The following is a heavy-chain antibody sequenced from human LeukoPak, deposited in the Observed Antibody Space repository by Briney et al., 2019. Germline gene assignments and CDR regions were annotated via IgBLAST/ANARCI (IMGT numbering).Heavy chain of an antibody. V-gene: IGHV3-30*02. CDR2: IRYDGSNK. Sequence: GGSLRLSCAASGFTFSSYGMHWVRQAPGKGLEWLAFIRYDGSNKYYADSVKGRFTISRDNSKNTLYLQMNSLTAEDTAVHYCVRAYHPGGWFDPWGRGTLVTVSS. D-gene: IGHD2-21*01. CDR1: GFTFSSYG. J-gene: IGHJ5*02. CDR3: VRAYHPGGWFDP.